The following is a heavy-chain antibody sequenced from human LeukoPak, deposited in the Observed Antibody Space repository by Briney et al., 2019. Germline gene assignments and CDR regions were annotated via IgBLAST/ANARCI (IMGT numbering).Heavy chain of an antibody. Sequence: LQISCKGSGYSFTSYWIGWVRQMPGKGLERMGIIYPGDSDTRYRPSFQGQVTISADKSISTAYLQWSSLKASDTAMYYCARLGYDSSGYYSIDNWGQGTLVTVSS. CDR2: IYPGDSDT. CDR3: ARLGYDSSGYYSIDN. CDR1: GYSFTSYW. D-gene: IGHD3-22*01. V-gene: IGHV5-51*01. J-gene: IGHJ4*02.